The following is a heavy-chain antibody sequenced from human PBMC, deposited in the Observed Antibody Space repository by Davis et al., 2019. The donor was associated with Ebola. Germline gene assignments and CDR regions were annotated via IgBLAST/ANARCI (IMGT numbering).Heavy chain of an antibody. CDR2: INGGYGDS. CDR3: ARGKTVACTRGLSWFDH. Sequence: ASVTLSCKASGYIFTSYAMHWVRQAPGQRLEWMGWINGGYGDSKYSQKFRDRVTITRDTSASTSYMALSSLRSEGTAVFYCARGKTVACTRGLSWFDHLGPGTLVTVSS. V-gene: IGHV1-3*01. CDR1: GYIFTSYA. D-gene: IGHD6-19*01. J-gene: IGHJ5*02.